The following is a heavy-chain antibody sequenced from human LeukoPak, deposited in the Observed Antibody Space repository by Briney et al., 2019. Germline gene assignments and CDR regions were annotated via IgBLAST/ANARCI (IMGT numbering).Heavy chain of an antibody. CDR2: ISGGGGST. CDR1: GFTFSSYA. CDR3: AKDPSDGYSALRRSGYFDY. D-gene: IGHD5-18*01. V-gene: IGHV3-23*01. Sequence: GGSLRLSCAASGFTFSSYAMSWVRQAPGKGLEWVSSISGGGGSTYYADSVKGRFTISRDNSKNTLYLQMNSLRAEDTAVYYCAKDPSDGYSALRRSGYFDYWGQGTLVTVSS. J-gene: IGHJ4*02.